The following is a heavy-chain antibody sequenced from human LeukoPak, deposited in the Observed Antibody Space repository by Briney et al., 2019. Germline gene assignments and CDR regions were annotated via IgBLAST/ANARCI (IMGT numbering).Heavy chain of an antibody. CDR3: AKEEFKYYDFWSGYYDMGFVDY. V-gene: IGHV3-23*01. D-gene: IGHD3-3*01. J-gene: IGHJ4*02. CDR2: ISGSGDNT. Sequence: SGGSLRLSCAASGFTFSSYAMSWVRQAPGKGLEWVSGISGSGDNTYYADSVKGRFTISRDNSKNTLYLQMNSLRAEDTAVYYCAKEEFKYYDFWSGYYDMGFVDYWGQGTLVTVSS. CDR1: GFTFSSYA.